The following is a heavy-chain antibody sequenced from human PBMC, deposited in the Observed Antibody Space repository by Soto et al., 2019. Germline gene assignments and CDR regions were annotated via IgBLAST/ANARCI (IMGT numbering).Heavy chain of an antibody. J-gene: IGHJ4*02. D-gene: IGHD4-17*01. CDR3: ASFRTRYFDY. Sequence: PSETLSLTCTVSGGSISSGDYYWSWIRQPPGKGLEWIGYIYYRGSTNYNPSLKSRVTISVDTSKNQFSLKLSSVTAADTAVYYCASFRTRYFDYWGQGTLVTVSS. CDR1: GGSISSGDYY. V-gene: IGHV4-30-4*01. CDR2: IYYRGST.